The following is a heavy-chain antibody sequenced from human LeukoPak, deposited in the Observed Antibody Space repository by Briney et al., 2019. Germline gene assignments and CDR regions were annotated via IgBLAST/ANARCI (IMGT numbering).Heavy chain of an antibody. J-gene: IGHJ6*03. CDR1: GGSISSYY. CDR3: ARVSWFPGTSYYYMDV. V-gene: IGHV4-59*01. Sequence: SETLSLTCTVSGGSISSYYWSWIRQPPGKGLEWIGYIYYSGSTNYNPSLKSRITISVDTSKNQFSLKLSSVTAADTAVYYCARVSWFPGTSYYYMDVWGKGTTVTVSS. CDR2: IYYSGST. D-gene: IGHD1-1*01.